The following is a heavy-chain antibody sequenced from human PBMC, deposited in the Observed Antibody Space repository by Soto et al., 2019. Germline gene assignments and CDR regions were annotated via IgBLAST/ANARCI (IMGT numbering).Heavy chain of an antibody. D-gene: IGHD1-7*01. Sequence: EVELLESGGGLVQLGGSLRVSCAASGFPFSSYGMAWVRQAPGKGLEWVSGVTDNGGSTYYADSVKGRFTISRDNSKNTLYLQMHSLRAEDTATYVCASRRGNYPYYFDFWGQGTLVTVSS. V-gene: IGHV3-23*01. J-gene: IGHJ4*02. CDR1: GFPFSSYG. CDR3: ASRRGNYPYYFDF. CDR2: VTDNGGST.